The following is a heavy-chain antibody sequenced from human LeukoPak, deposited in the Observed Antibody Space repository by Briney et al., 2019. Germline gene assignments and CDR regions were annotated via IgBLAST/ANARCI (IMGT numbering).Heavy chain of an antibody. V-gene: IGHV4-38-2*02. Sequence: SETLSLTCTVSTYSISSGYSWGWLRQPPGKGLEWIGIIYSDGSTYSNPSSDPSLNSRVTISVDKSKNQFSLKVKSVTAADTAIYYCARVKSTSWFDYWGQGALVTVSS. CDR3: ARVKSTSWFDY. CDR2: IYSDGST. J-gene: IGHJ4*02. CDR1: TYSISSGYS. D-gene: IGHD2-2*01.